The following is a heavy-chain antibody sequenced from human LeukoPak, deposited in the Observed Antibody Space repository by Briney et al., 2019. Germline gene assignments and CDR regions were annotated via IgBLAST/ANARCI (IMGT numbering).Heavy chain of an antibody. V-gene: IGHV3-30-3*01. Sequence: GGSLRLSCEVSGFTFSRYAMYWVRQAPGKGLECVAVISFDGSNKYYADSVKGRFTISRDNSKNMLYLKMNSLRAEDTAEYSSAKDRGIKGPTFRNDAFDIWGQGTMVTVSS. D-gene: IGHD1-26*01. J-gene: IGHJ3*02. CDR2: ISFDGSNK. CDR1: GFTFSRYA. CDR3: AKDRGIKGPTFRNDAFDI.